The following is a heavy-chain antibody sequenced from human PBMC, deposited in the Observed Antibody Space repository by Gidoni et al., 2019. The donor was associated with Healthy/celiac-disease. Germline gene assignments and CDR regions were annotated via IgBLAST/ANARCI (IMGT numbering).Heavy chain of an antibody. CDR2: TYYSGGT. J-gene: IGHJ5*02. V-gene: IGHV4-39*01. CDR1: GCAISSSSYY. D-gene: IGHD2-2*02. Sequence: QLQLQEAGPGLVTPSETLSLTCTVYGCAISSSSYYWGWIRQPPGKGREWIGRTYYSGGTYYNPSLHTRVTISVDTSKNQFSLKLSSVTAADTAVYYCAQTAIGGCNWFDPWGQGTLVTVSS. CDR3: AQTAIGGCNWFDP.